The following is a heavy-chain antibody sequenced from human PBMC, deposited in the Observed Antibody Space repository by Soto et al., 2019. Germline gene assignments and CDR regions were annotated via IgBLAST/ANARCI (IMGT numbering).Heavy chain of an antibody. J-gene: IGHJ4*02. Sequence: SETLSLTCTVSGGSISSSSYYWGWIRQPPGKGLEWIGSIYYSGSTYYNPSLKSRVTISVDTSKNQFSLKLSSVTAADTAVYYCARQYATHCGGDCYSFDYWGKGTLVT. D-gene: IGHD2-21*01. CDR3: ARQYATHCGGDCYSFDY. CDR1: GGSISSSSYY. CDR2: IYYSGST. V-gene: IGHV4-39*01.